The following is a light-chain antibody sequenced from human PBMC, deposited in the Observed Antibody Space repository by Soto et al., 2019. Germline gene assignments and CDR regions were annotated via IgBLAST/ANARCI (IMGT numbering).Light chain of an antibody. J-gene: IGKJ1*01. V-gene: IGKV3-11*01. CDR2: DAS. CDR1: QSVSSN. Sequence: IVMTQSPSTLSVSPGERATLSCRASQSVSSNLAWYQQKPGQAPRLLIYDASNKATGIPARFSGSGSGTDFTLTISSLEPEDFAVYYCQQRSNWPPWPFAQGTKVDIK. CDR3: QQRSNWPPWP.